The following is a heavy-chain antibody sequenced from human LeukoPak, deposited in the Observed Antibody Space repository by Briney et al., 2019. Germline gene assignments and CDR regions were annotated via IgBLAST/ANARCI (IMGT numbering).Heavy chain of an antibody. Sequence: PGGSLRLSCAASVFTFSNYWMHWVRQAPGKGLVWVSRIKSDGSTTSYADSVKGRFTISRDNAKNTLYLQMNSLRAEDTAVYYCTRRGAASDAFDIWGQGTMVTVSS. D-gene: IGHD3-16*01. CDR2: IKSDGSTT. CDR1: VFTFSNYW. V-gene: IGHV3-74*01. CDR3: TRRGAASDAFDI. J-gene: IGHJ3*02.